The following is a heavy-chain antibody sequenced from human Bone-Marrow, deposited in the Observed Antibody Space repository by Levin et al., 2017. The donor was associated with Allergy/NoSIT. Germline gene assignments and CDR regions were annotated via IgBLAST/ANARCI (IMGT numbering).Heavy chain of an antibody. CDR2: ISSSSSTI. D-gene: IGHD3-10*01. V-gene: IGHV3-48*01. CDR3: ARDGWFGELSSYYFDY. CDR1: GFTFSSYS. Sequence: GESLKISCAASGFTFSSYSMNWVRQAPGKGLEWVSYISSSSSTIYYADSVKGRFTISRDNAKNSLYLQMNSLRAEDTAVYYCARDGWFGELSSYYFDYWGQGTLVTVSS. J-gene: IGHJ4*02.